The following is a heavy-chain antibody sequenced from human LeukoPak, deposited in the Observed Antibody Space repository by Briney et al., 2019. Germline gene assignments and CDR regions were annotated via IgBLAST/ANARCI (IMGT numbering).Heavy chain of an antibody. V-gene: IGHV1-46*01. CDR1: GYTFTTYY. J-gene: IGHJ4*02. Sequence: ASVKISCKASGYTFTTYYIHWVRQAPGQGLEWMGIINPTGGSTTYTQKFQGRVTMTRDTSTSTVFMEVNSLRSEDTAVYYCALYSSTWYWGQGTLVTVSS. CDR3: ALYSSTWY. CDR2: INPTGGST. D-gene: IGHD6-13*01.